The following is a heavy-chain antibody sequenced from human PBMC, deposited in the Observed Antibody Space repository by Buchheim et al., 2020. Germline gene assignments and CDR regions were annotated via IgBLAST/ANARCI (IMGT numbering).Heavy chain of an antibody. CDR1: GGSFSGYY. CDR3: ARSPEDPLMIYQILDDGSYFDS. D-gene: IGHD2-8*01. CDR2: INHSGST. V-gene: IGHV4-34*01. J-gene: IGHJ4*02. Sequence: QVQLQQWGAGLLKPSETLSLTCAVYGGSFSGYYWSWIRQPPGKGLEWIGEINHSGSTNYNPSLKSRVTISVDTSKNQFSLKLSSVTAADTAVYYCARSPEDPLMIYQILDDGSYFDSWGQGTL.